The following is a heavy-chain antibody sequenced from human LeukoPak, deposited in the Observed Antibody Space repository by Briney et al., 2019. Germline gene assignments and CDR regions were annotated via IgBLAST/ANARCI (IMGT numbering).Heavy chain of an antibody. Sequence: GASVKVSCKASGYTFASYGITWVRQAPGQRLEWMGWIGTDNGSTNYAQNLQGRVTMTTDTSTSTAYMELRSLRSDDTAIYYCAREVLLWFGESQNPNWFDPWGQGTLVTVSS. D-gene: IGHD3-10*01. J-gene: IGHJ5*02. CDR3: AREVLLWFGESQNPNWFDP. CDR1: GYTFASYG. CDR2: IGTDNGST. V-gene: IGHV1-18*01.